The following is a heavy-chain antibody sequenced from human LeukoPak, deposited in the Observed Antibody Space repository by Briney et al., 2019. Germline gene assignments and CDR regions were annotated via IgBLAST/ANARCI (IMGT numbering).Heavy chain of an antibody. CDR1: GDTFTSYG. Sequence: ASVKVSCKASGDTFTSYGISWVRQAPGQGLECMGGIIPIFGTANYAQKFQGRVTITADESTSTAYMELSSLRSEDTAVYYCAREVVVVAATWANYYYYYMDVWGKGTTVTVSS. CDR3: AREVVVVAATWANYYYYYMDV. V-gene: IGHV1-69*13. D-gene: IGHD2-15*01. J-gene: IGHJ6*03. CDR2: IIPIFGTA.